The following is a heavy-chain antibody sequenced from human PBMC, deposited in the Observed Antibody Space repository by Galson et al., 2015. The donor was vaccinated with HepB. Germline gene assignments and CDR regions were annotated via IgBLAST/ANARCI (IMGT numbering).Heavy chain of an antibody. CDR3: ARDPKMYYYDSSGYPLDY. CDR1: GYTFTSYA. Sequence: SVKVSCKASGYTFTSYAMNWVRQAPGQGLEWMGWINTNTGNPTYAEGFTGRFVFSLDTSVSTAYLQISSLKAEDTAVYYCARDPKMYYYDSSGYPLDYWGQGTLVTVSS. D-gene: IGHD3-22*01. J-gene: IGHJ4*02. V-gene: IGHV7-4-1*02. CDR2: INTNTGNP.